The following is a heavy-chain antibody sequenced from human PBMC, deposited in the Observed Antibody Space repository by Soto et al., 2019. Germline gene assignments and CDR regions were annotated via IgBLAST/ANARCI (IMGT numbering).Heavy chain of an antibody. CDR2: ISGSGGST. Sequence: PGGSLRLSCAASGFTFSSYAMSWVRQAPGKGLEWVSAISGSGGSTYYADSVKGRFTISRDNSKNTLYPQMNSLRAEDTAVYYCAKVYYYDSSGYYSALGSEYFQHWGQGTLVTVSS. J-gene: IGHJ1*01. V-gene: IGHV3-23*01. CDR1: GFTFSSYA. CDR3: AKVYYYDSSGYYSALGSEYFQH. D-gene: IGHD3-22*01.